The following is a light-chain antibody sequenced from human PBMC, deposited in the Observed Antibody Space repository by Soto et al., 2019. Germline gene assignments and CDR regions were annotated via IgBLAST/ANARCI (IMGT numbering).Light chain of an antibody. J-gene: IGKJ4*01. Sequence: EIVMTQSPATLSVSPGYRATLSCRASQSVDNDLAWYQQKPGQPPRLLIYDASTRATGIPARFSGSQSGTEFTLTISSLLSEDFAVYFCQQYNNWPLTFGGGTKVETK. CDR2: DAS. CDR1: QSVDND. V-gene: IGKV3D-15*01. CDR3: QQYNNWPLT.